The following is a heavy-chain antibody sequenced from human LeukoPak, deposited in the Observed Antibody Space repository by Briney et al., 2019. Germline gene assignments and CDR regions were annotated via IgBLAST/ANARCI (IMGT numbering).Heavy chain of an antibody. V-gene: IGHV4-59*03. CDR3: ATMVRGVSNWFDP. Sequence: SETLSLTCTVSGGSISSYYWSWIRQPPGKGLEWIGYIYYSGSTNYNPSLKSRVTISLDTSKNRVSLKLTSVTAADTAVYYCATMVRGVSNWFDPWGQGTLVTVSS. D-gene: IGHD3-10*01. J-gene: IGHJ5*02. CDR2: IYYSGST. CDR1: GGSISSYY.